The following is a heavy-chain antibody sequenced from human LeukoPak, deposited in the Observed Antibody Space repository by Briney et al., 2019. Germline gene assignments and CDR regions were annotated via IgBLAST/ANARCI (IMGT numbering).Heavy chain of an antibody. CDR2: INHSGST. V-gene: IGHV4-34*01. CDR3: ARAKPGNWFDP. Sequence: PSETLSLTCAVYGGSFSGYYWSWIRQPPGKGLEWIGEINHSGSTNYNPSLESRVTISVDTSKNQFSLKLSSVTAADTAVYYCARAKPGNWFDPWGQGTLVTVSS. J-gene: IGHJ5*02. D-gene: IGHD1-14*01. CDR1: GGSFSGYY.